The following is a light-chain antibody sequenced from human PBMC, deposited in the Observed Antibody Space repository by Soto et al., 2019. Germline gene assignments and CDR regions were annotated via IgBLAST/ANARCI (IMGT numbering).Light chain of an antibody. CDR1: QSLVHSDGNMY. J-gene: IGKJ1*01. Sequence: DVEMTQSPLSLPVSLGQPASISCSSSQSLVHSDGNMYLNWFQQRPGQSPRRLISRASNRDSGVPDRFSGSGSGTDFTLKISRVEAEDVAVYYCQQYYSFPWTFGQGTKVDIK. V-gene: IGKV2-30*02. CDR3: QQYYSFPWT. CDR2: RAS.